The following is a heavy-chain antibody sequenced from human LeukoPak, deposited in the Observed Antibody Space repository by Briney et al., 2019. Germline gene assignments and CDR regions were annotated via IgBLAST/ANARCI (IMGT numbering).Heavy chain of an antibody. CDR1: GGSISSYY. V-gene: IGHV4-59*08. D-gene: IGHD1-20*01. CDR2: IHHSGST. Sequence: SETLSLTCTVAGGSISSYYWSWIRQPPGKGLEWIGDIHHSGSTNYNPSLKSRVTISVDTSKNQFSLKLSSVTAADTAVYYCARHITRRYFDYWGQGTLVTVSS. CDR3: ARHITRRYFDY. J-gene: IGHJ4*02.